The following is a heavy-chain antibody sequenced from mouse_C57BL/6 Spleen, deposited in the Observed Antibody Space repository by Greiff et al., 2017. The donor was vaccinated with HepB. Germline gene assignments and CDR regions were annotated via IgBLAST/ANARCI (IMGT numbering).Heavy chain of an antibody. CDR2: ISSGNSTI. CDR3: ARRYYGSKDYAMDY. CDR1: GFTFSDYG. J-gene: IGHJ4*01. D-gene: IGHD1-1*01. Sequence: EVQRVESGGGLVKPGGSLKLSCAASGFTFSDYGMHWVRQAPEKGLEWVAYISSGNSTIYYADTVKGRFTISRDNAKNTLFLQMTSLRSEDTAMYYCARRYYGSKDYAMDYWGQGTSVTVSS. V-gene: IGHV5-17*01.